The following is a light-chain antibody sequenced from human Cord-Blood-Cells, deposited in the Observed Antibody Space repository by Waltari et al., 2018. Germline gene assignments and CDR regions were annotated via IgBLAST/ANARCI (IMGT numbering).Light chain of an antibody. CDR2: EGS. CDR1: TRDVGSYNL. J-gene: IGLJ3*02. Sequence: QSALPQPASGSGPPGQSITIPCTGTTRDVGSYNLSSWYQQHPGKAPKPMIYEGSKRPSGVSNRFSGSKSGNTASLTISGLQAEDEADYYCCSYAGSSTLWVFGGGTKLTVL. CDR3: CSYAGSSTLWV. V-gene: IGLV2-23*01.